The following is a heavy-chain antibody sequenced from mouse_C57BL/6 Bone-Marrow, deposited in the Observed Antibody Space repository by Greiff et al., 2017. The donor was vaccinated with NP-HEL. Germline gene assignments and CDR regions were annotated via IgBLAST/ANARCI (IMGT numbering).Heavy chain of an antibody. CDR3: ARAGSYGYFDV. CDR2: ISDGGSYT. J-gene: IGHJ1*03. Sequence: EVKLVESGGGLVKPGGSLKLSCAASGFTFSSYAMSWVRQTPEKRLEWVATISDGGSYTYYPDNVKGRFTIARDNAKSNLYLQMSHLKSEDTAMYYCARAGSYGYFDVWGTGTTVTVSS. V-gene: IGHV5-4*03. D-gene: IGHD1-1*02. CDR1: GFTFSSYA.